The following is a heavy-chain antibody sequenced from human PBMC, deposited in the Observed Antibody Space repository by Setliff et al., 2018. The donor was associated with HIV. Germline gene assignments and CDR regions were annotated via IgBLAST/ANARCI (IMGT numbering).Heavy chain of an antibody. CDR1: GYIFTSYG. CDR2: ISAYSGDT. V-gene: IGHV1-18*01. J-gene: IGHJ5*02. Sequence: ASVKVSCKASGYIFTSYGISWLRQAPGQGLERMGWISAYSGDTDYAQEVLGRITMTTDTSTKTAYMELSSLSSEDTAVYYCARDQPTVYYTSWYDSGEYNWFDPWGQGTLVTVSS. CDR3: ARDQPTVYYTSWYDSGEYNWFDP. D-gene: IGHD6-13*01.